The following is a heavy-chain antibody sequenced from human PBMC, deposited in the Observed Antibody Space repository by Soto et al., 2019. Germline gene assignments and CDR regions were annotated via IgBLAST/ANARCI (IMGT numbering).Heavy chain of an antibody. V-gene: IGHV5-51*01. Sequence: PGESLKISCXGSGYSFTNNWIGWVRQMPGKGLEWMGIIYPGDSDTRYSPSFQGQVTISADRSISTAYLQWSSLKDSDTAMYYCASPIGYNQYFDYWGQGTLVTVSS. J-gene: IGHJ4*02. CDR2: IYPGDSDT. CDR1: GYSFTNNW. D-gene: IGHD6-25*01. CDR3: ASPIGYNQYFDY.